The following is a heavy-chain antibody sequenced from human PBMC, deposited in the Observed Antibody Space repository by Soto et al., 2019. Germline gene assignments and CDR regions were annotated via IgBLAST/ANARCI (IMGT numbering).Heavy chain of an antibody. CDR3: ARSLRGVIIAFDS. CDR1: GFTFSSNA. J-gene: IGHJ4*02. V-gene: IGHV3-23*01. CDR2: ISGTTDNT. Sequence: EVQLLESGGGLVQPGGSLRLSCAASGFTFSSNAMSWVRQAPGKGLEWVSAISGTTDNTYYADSVKGRFTISRDNSKNPLYLQMSSLRAEDTALYFCARSLRGVIIAFDSWGQGTLVTVSS. D-gene: IGHD3-10*01.